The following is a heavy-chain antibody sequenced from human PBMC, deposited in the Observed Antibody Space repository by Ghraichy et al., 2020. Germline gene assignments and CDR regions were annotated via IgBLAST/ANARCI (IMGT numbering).Heavy chain of an antibody. V-gene: IGHV4-31*03. CDR3: ARGTSSSAAYSMDV. Sequence: SQTLSLTCTVSGASISSGGHFWSWIRLHPGKGLECIGHIYNTGSTYYNPSLKSRVSISVDTSKNQSSLKLSAVTAADTAVYYCARGTSSSAAYSMDVWGQGTTVTVSS. J-gene: IGHJ6*02. CDR1: GASISSGGHF. CDR2: IYNTGST. D-gene: IGHD6-6*01.